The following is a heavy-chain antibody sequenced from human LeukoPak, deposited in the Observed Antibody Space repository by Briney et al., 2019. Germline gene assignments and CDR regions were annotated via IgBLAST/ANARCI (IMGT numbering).Heavy chain of an antibody. V-gene: IGHV3-48*01. CDR1: GFTFSTYS. CDR3: AKDELYQYKTYYYDSSAYYDFDY. Sequence: AGGSLRLSCAASGFTFSTYSMNWVRQAPGKGLEWVSYISGSSSTIYYADSVKGRFTISRDKAKNLLYLQMNSLRAEDTAVYYCAKDELYQYKTYYYDSSAYYDFDYWGQGTLVTVSS. D-gene: IGHD3-22*01. CDR2: ISGSSSTI. J-gene: IGHJ4*02.